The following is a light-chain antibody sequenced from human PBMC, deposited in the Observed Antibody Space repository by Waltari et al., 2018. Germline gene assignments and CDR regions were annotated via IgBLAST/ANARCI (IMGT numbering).Light chain of an antibody. J-gene: IGLJ3*02. CDR3: CSFTSRSTWV. V-gene: IGLV2-14*01. CDR1: SSDVGGYNY. CDR2: DVS. Sequence: QSALTQPASVSGSPGQSITLSCPGTSSDVGGYNYVSWYQQHPGKVPKLLIFDVSNRPSGVSNRFSGSKSGNTASLTISGLQAEDESDYYCCSFTSRSTWVFGGGTKLTVL.